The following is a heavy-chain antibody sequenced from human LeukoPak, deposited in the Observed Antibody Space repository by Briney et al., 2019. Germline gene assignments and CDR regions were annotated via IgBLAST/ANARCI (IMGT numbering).Heavy chain of an antibody. J-gene: IGHJ4*02. CDR1: GGSISSYY. V-gene: IGHV4-59*01. D-gene: IGHD3-10*01. Sequence: PSETLSLTCTVSGGSISSYYWSWIRQPPGEGLEWIGYISYSGSTCYNPSLKSRLTISLDTSKNQFSLKLPSVTAADTAVYYCARDLGPSRGFDSWAQGTLVTVFS. CDR3: ARDLGPSRGFDS. CDR2: ISYSGST.